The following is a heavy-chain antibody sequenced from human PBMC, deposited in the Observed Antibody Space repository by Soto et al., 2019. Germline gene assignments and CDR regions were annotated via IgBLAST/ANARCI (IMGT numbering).Heavy chain of an antibody. CDR2: FDPEDGET. J-gene: IGHJ4*02. CDR3: ATRWDIRGVIPCDY. V-gene: IGHV1-24*01. CDR1: GYTLTELS. Sequence: ASVKVSCKVSGYTLTELSMHWVRQAPGKGLEWMGGFDPEDGETIYAQKFQGRVTMTEDTSTDTAYMELSSLRSEDTAVYYCATRWDIRGVIPCDYWGQGTLVTVSS. D-gene: IGHD3-10*01.